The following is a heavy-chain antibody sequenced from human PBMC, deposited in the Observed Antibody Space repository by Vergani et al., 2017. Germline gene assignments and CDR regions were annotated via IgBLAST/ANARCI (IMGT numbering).Heavy chain of an antibody. CDR1: GFTFSSYS. Sequence: EVQLVESGGGLVQPGGSLRLSCAASGFTFSSYSMNWVRQAPGKGLEWVSAISGSGGSTYYADSVKGRFTISRDNSKNTLYLQMNSLRAEDTAVYYCARLRSKRGYSSGYYMDVWGKGTTVTVSS. J-gene: IGHJ6*03. CDR3: ARLRSKRGYSSGYYMDV. V-gene: IGHV3-23*04. CDR2: ISGSGGST. D-gene: IGHD2-15*01.